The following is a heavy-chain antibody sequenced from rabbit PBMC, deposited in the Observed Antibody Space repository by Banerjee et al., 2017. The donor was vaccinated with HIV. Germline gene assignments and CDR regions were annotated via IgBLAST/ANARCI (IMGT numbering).Heavy chain of an antibody. Sequence: QEQLVESGGGLVQPGGSLKLSCKASGFDFSSYGVSWVRQAPGKGLEWIGYIDPVFGSTYYASWVNGRFTISSHNAQNTLYLQLNSLTAADTATYFCVRDPRHYVSGWGNRLDLWGPGTLVTDS. CDR3: VRDPRHYVSGWGNRLDL. CDR1: GFDFSSYG. D-gene: IGHD4-1*01. V-gene: IGHV1S47*01. J-gene: IGHJ6*01. CDR2: IDPVFGST.